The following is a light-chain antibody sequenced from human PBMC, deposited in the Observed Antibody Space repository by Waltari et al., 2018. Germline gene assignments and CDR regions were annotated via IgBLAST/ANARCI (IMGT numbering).Light chain of an antibody. J-gene: IGLJ2*01. V-gene: IGLV3-21*02. CDR2: DDR. Sequence: SYVLTQPPSVSVAPGQPARITRGGTNIRSKSVHWYHQRPGQAPVLVVYDDRDRPPGIPERFSGSTSGNTATLTIIRVEAGDEADYYCQVWDTGSDSGVVFGGGTKLTVL. CDR3: QVWDTGSDSGVV. CDR1: NIRSKS.